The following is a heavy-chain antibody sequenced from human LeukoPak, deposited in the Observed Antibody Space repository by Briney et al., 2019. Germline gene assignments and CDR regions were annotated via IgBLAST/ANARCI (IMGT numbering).Heavy chain of an antibody. CDR3: VVVVEPPDSDGFDV. V-gene: IGHV3-74*01. D-gene: IGHD1-14*01. CDR2: INADGRTA. Sequence: GGSLRLSCAASGFTFGNSWVHWVRQAPGKGLVWVSLINADGRTATYADSVKGRFTISRDNARNTLSLQMNSLTIEDTAVYYCVVVVEPPDSDGFDVWGQGTMITVSS. J-gene: IGHJ3*01. CDR1: GFTFGNSW.